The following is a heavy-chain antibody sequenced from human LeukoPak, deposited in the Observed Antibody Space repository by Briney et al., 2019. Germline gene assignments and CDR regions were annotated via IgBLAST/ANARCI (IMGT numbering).Heavy chain of an antibody. V-gene: IGHV4-34*01. CDR1: GGSFSGYY. D-gene: IGHD4-17*01. J-gene: IGHJ4*02. CDR3: ARGHTVTTTADY. CDR2: INHSGST. Sequence: SETLSLTCAVYGGSFSGYYWSWVRQPPGKGLEWIGEINHSGSTNYNPSLTSRVTISVDTSKNQFSLKLSSVTAADTAVYYCARGHTVTTTADYWGQGTLVTVSS.